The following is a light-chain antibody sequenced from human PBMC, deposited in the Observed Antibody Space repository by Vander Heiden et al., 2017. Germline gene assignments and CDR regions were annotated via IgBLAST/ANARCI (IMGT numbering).Light chain of an antibody. CDR2: RNN. J-gene: IGLJ2*01. CDR1: SCNIGSNY. Sequence: QSVLPPTPSPSGTPAPTVTISCSGSSCNIGSNYVYCYHHFPGTAPKLLIFRNNQRPSGVLSRLSGAKSGSYASMVTSGLRSEDEDDYYCATWDGSLSGVVFGGGTKLTVL. V-gene: IGLV1-47*01. CDR3: ATWDGSLSGVV.